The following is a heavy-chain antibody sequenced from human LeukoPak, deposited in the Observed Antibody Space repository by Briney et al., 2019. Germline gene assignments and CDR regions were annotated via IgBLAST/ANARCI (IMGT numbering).Heavy chain of an antibody. Sequence: PSETLSLTCEVYGWSFNDYYWTWIRQPPGKGPEWIGEINHYGKTNYNPSLKSRVSISVDTSKNQVSLEVTSLTAADTAIYYCARGLGVVVRDAFDIWGQGTTVTVSS. CDR1: GWSFNDYY. CDR3: ARGLGVVVRDAFDI. CDR2: INHYGKT. V-gene: IGHV4-34*01. J-gene: IGHJ3*02. D-gene: IGHD3-22*01.